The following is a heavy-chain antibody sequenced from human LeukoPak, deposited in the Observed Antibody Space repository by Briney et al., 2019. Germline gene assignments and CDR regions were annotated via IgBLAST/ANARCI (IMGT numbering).Heavy chain of an antibody. Sequence: GGFLRLSCAASGFTFSSYAMSWVRQAPGKGLEWVSGISGSGGSTYYADSVKGRFTISRYNSKNTLYLQMNSLRAEDTAVYYCAKDYYGSGSHFLDYWGQGTLVPVSS. D-gene: IGHD3-10*01. V-gene: IGHV3-23*01. CDR3: AKDYYGSGSHFLDY. J-gene: IGHJ4*02. CDR1: GFTFSSYA. CDR2: ISGSGGST.